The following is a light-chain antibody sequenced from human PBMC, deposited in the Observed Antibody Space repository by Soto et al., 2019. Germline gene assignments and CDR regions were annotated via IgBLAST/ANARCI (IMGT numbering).Light chain of an antibody. J-gene: IGKJ2*01. V-gene: IGKV1-5*03. Sequence: DIQLTQSPSTLSASVGDRGSITCRASQKIDSRLAWYQQKPGKSPKVLIYKASRLESGVPSRFSGSGSGTEFTLTISGLQPDDFATYYCQQYDSYSYTFGQGTKLEIK. CDR2: KAS. CDR3: QQYDSYSYT. CDR1: QKIDSR.